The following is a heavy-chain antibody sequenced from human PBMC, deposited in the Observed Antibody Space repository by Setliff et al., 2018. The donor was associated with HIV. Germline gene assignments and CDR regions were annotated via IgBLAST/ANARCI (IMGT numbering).Heavy chain of an antibody. D-gene: IGHD1-26*01. J-gene: IGHJ4*02. Sequence: GGSLRLSCAASGLTFSSYWISWVRQAPGKGLEWVANINQDGSAKYYVDSVKGRFTISRDNAKNSLYLQMNSLRAEDTAVYYCARDSGTTVGATRPGYWGQGTLVTSPQ. CDR1: GLTFSSYW. CDR2: INQDGSAK. CDR3: ARDSGTTVGATRPGY. V-gene: IGHV3-7*01.